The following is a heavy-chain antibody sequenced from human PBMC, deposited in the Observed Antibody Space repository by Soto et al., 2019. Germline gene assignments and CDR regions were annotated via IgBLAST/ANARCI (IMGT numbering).Heavy chain of an antibody. D-gene: IGHD6-19*01. J-gene: IGHJ4*02. CDR2: ISGSGGST. CDR1: GFTFSSYA. CDR3: AKDLLKSVAGDY. V-gene: IGHV3-23*01. Sequence: EVQLLESGGGLVQPGGSLRLSCATSGFTFSSYAMSWVRQAPGKGLEWVSAISGSGGSTYYADSVKGRFTISRDNSKNTLYLQMNSLRAEGTAVYYCAKDLLKSVAGDYWGQGTLVTVSS.